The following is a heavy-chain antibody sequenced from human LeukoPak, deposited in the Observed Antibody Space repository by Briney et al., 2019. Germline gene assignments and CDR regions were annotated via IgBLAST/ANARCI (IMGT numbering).Heavy chain of an antibody. V-gene: IGHV1-69*05. CDR1: GGTFSSYA. CDR2: IIPIFGTA. D-gene: IGHD6-13*01. CDR3: ASEPIAAPWSVDY. J-gene: IGHJ4*02. Sequence: SVKVSCKASGGTFSSYAISWVRQAPGQGLEWMGGIIPIFGTANYAQKFQGRVTITTDESTSTAYMELSSLRSEDTAVYYCASEPIAAPWSVDYWGQGTLVTVSS.